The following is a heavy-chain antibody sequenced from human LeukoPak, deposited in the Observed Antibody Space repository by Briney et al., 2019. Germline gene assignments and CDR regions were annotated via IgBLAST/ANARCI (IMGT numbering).Heavy chain of an antibody. J-gene: IGHJ6*03. V-gene: IGHV7-4-1*02. CDR1: GYTFTSYA. D-gene: IGHD3-3*01. CDR3: ARDLSPYDFWSGLTAPAAMDV. Sequence: ASVTVSCKASGYTFTSYAMNWVRQAPGQGLEWMGWINTNTGNPTYAQGFTGRFVFSLDTSVSTAYLQISSLKAEDTAVYYCARDLSPYDFWSGLTAPAAMDVWGKGTTVTVSS. CDR2: INTNTGNP.